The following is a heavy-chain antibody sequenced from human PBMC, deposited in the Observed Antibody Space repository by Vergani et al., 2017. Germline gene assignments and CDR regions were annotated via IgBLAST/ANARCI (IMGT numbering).Heavy chain of an antibody. D-gene: IGHD4-23*01. V-gene: IGHV1-18*04. Sequence: QVHLVQSGAEVKKPGASVKVSCQTSGYTFSAYYIHWVRQAPGQGLEWMGWISAYNGNTNYAQTLQGRVTMTTDTSTSTAYMELRSLRSDDTAVYYCARDLGASRSLDDYGGNSGWWGQGTLVTVSS. CDR1: GYTFSAYY. CDR2: ISAYNGNT. J-gene: IGHJ4*02. CDR3: ARDLGASRSLDDYGGNSGW.